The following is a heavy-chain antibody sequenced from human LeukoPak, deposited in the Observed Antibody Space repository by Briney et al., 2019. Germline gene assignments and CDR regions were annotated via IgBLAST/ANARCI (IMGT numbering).Heavy chain of an antibody. D-gene: IGHD2-2*02. CDR1: GFTFSSYS. CDR2: ISSSSSYI. Sequence: PGGSLRLSCAASGFTFSSYSMNWVRQAPGKGLEWVSSISSSSSYIYYADSVKGRFTISRDNAKYSLYLQMNSLRAEDTAVYYCARVRSRYCSSTSCYRGPYYFDYWGQGTLVTVSS. J-gene: IGHJ4*02. V-gene: IGHV3-21*01. CDR3: ARVRSRYCSSTSCYRGPYYFDY.